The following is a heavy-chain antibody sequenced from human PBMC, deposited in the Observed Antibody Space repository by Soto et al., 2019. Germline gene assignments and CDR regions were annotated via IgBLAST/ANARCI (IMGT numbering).Heavy chain of an antibody. CDR1: GFTFSGSA. J-gene: IGHJ6*03. Sequence: EVQLVESGGGLVQPGGSLKLSCAASGFTFSGSAMHWVRQASGKGLEWVGRIRSKPNNYATAYGASVKGRFTISRDDSKNTAYLQMNSPHTEDTAVYYCSRQASDFWSGKPQYYMDVWGKGTTVTVSS. D-gene: IGHD3-3*01. V-gene: IGHV3-73*01. CDR2: IRSKPNNYAT. CDR3: SRQASDFWSGKPQYYMDV.